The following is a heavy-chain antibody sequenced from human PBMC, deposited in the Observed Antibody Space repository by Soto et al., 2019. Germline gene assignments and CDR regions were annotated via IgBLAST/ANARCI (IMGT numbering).Heavy chain of an antibody. CDR1: GDNFGTHW. V-gene: IGHV5-10-1*01. D-gene: IGHD3-3*01. J-gene: IGHJ5*02. CDR3: ERAERGLERFGPRFDA. Sequence: PGEPLKISCEVSGDNFGTHWISWVRQMPGRGLDWMGRIDPSDSYTNYNPSFQGHFPISVDTSISTAYLQWNYLRVSDTAMYYCERAERGLERFGPRFDAWGQGTLVTVSS. CDR2: IDPSDSYT.